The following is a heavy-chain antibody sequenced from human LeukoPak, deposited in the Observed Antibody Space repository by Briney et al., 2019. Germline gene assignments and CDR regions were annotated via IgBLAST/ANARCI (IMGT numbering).Heavy chain of an antibody. J-gene: IGHJ5*02. D-gene: IGHD1-26*01. CDR3: ARSVGWLDP. V-gene: IGHV4-61*02. CDR1: GGSISSGNYY. Sequence: SQTLSLTCTVSGGSISSGNYYWTWIRQPAGKGLEWIGRVYASGSTNYNPSLKSRVTMSVDTSNNQFSLKLSSVTAADTAVYYCARSVGWLDPWGQGTLVTVSS. CDR2: VYASGST.